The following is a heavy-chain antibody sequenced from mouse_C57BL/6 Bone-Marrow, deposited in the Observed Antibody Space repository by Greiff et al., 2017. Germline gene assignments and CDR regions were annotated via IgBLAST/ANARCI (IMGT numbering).Heavy chain of an antibody. Sequence: ESGPGLVKPSQSLSLTCSVTGYSITSGYYWNWIRQFPGNKLEWMGYISYDGSNNYNPSLKNRISITRDTSKHQFFLKLNSVTTEDTSTYCCAREGIYYYFGYWGQGTTLTVSS. CDR1: GYSITSGYY. CDR2: ISYDGSN. D-gene: IGHD2-1*01. J-gene: IGHJ2*01. CDR3: AREGIYYYFGY. V-gene: IGHV3-6*01.